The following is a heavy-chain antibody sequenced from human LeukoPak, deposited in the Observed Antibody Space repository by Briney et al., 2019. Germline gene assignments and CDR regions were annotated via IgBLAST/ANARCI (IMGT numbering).Heavy chain of an antibody. J-gene: IGHJ4*02. CDR1: GYTFTSYY. D-gene: IGHD3-10*01. V-gene: IGHV1-46*03. CDR2: INPSVGST. Sequence: ASLKVSCKASGYTFTSYYMHWVRHAPGQGLEWRGIINPSVGSTNYAQRFQGRVTMTTDTSTSTVYMELSSMRSEDTDVYYCARASYGSGSYLRRDFDYWGQGTLVTVSS. CDR3: ARASYGSGSYLRRDFDY.